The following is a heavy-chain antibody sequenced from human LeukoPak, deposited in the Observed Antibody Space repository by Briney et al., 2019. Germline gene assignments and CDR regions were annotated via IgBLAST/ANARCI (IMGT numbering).Heavy chain of an antibody. Sequence: SETLSLTCSVSGGSISSSYWSWIRQPAGKGLEWIGRIYTSGTFNYNPSLKSRVTMSVDTSKNQFSLKLTSVTAADTAVYYCARDGPSVYFDYWGQGTLVTVSS. CDR1: GGSISSSY. J-gene: IGHJ4*02. CDR3: ARDGPSVYFDY. CDR2: IYTSGTF. V-gene: IGHV4-4*07.